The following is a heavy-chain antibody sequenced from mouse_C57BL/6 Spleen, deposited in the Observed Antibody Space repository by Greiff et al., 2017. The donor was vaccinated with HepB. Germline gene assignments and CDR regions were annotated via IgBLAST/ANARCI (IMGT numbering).Heavy chain of an antibody. V-gene: IGHV1-18*01. Sequence: VQLQQSGPELVKPGASVKIPCKASGYTFTDYNMAWVKQSHGKSLEWIGDINPNNGGTIYNQKFKGKATLTVDKSSSTAYMELRSLTSEDTAVYDCARNYYGSSYGFDCWGQGTTLTVSS. CDR1: GYTFTDYN. CDR3: ARNYYGSSYGFDC. J-gene: IGHJ2*01. D-gene: IGHD1-1*01. CDR2: INPNNGGT.